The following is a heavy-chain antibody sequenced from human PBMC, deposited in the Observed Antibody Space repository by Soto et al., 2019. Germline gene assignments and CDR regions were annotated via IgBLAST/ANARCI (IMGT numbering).Heavy chain of an antibody. Sequence: EVQLVESGGGLVQPGRSLRLSCAASGFTFDDYAMHWVRQAPGKGLEWVSGISWNSGSIGYADSVKGRFTISRDNAKNSLYLQMNSLRAEDTALYYCAKDMQGGGSGWFTPYYFDYWGQGTLVTVSS. CDR1: GFTFDDYA. J-gene: IGHJ4*02. D-gene: IGHD6-19*01. CDR3: AKDMQGGGSGWFTPYYFDY. V-gene: IGHV3-9*01. CDR2: ISWNSGSI.